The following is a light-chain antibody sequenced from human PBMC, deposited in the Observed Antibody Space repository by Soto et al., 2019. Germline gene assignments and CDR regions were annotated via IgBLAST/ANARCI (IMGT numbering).Light chain of an antibody. CDR3: QQYYSTPFT. V-gene: IGKV4-1*01. CDR1: QSVLYSSNNKNY. J-gene: IGKJ4*01. Sequence: DIVMTQSPDSLAVSLGERATINCKSSQSVLYSSNNKNYLAWYQQKPGQPPKLLIYWASIRESGVPDRFSGSGSGTDFTLTISSLQAEDVAVYYCQQYYSTPFTFGGGTKVEIK. CDR2: WAS.